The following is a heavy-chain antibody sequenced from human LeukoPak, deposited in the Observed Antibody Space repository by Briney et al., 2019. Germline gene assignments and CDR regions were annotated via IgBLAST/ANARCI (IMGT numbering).Heavy chain of an antibody. CDR1: GFTFRSYW. CDR3: VRDLYSYGWTDY. J-gene: IGHJ4*02. V-gene: IGHV3-74*01. Sequence: GGSLRLSCAASGFTFRSYWIHWVRQGPGKGLVWVSRINSDGSRISYADSVKGRFTISRDNAKNTVYLQMNSLRAEDTAVYYCVRDLYSYGWTDYWGQGTLVTVSS. D-gene: IGHD3-16*01. CDR2: INSDGSRI.